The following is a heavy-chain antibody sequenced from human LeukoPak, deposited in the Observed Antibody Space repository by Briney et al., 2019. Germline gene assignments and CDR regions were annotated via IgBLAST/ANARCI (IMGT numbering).Heavy chain of an antibody. CDR1: GFSFSSYE. Sequence: PGGSLRLSCAASGFSFSSYEMNWVRQAPGKGLEWVSYISSGGSTIYYADSVKGRFTISRDNAKNSLYLQMNSLRAEDTAVYYCARDYDDSSGYYSGYFDYWGQGTLVTVSS. V-gene: IGHV3-48*03. J-gene: IGHJ4*02. D-gene: IGHD3-22*01. CDR3: ARDYDDSSGYYSGYFDY. CDR2: ISSGGSTI.